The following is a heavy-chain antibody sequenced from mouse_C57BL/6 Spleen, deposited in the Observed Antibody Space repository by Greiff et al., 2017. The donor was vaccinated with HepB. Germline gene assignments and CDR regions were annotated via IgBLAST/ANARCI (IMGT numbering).Heavy chain of an antibody. CDR1: GFSLTSYG. CDR3: AAYDYDDGAWFAY. Sequence: VQLVESGPGLVQPSQSLSITCTVSGFSLTSYGVHWVRQPPGKGLEWLGVIWSGGSTDYNAAFISRLSISKDNSKSQVFFKMNSLQADDTAIYYCAAYDYDDGAWFAYWGQGTLVTVSA. CDR2: IWSGGST. J-gene: IGHJ3*01. D-gene: IGHD2-4*01. V-gene: IGHV2-4*01.